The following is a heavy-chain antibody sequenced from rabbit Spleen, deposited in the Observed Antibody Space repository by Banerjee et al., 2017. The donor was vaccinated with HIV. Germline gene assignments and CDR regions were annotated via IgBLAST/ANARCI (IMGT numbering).Heavy chain of an antibody. CDR2: IDTGSSGFT. J-gene: IGHJ6*01. CDR1: GVSFTSNYY. V-gene: IGHV1S40*01. D-gene: IGHD1-1*01. Sequence: QSLEESGGDLVKPGASLTLTCTASGVSFTSNYYMCWVRQAPGKGLEWIACIDTGSSGFTYFASWAKGRFTISKTSSTTVTLQVTRLTAADTATYFCARDTSSSFSSYGMDLWGPGTLVTVS. CDR3: ARDTSSSFSSYGMDL.